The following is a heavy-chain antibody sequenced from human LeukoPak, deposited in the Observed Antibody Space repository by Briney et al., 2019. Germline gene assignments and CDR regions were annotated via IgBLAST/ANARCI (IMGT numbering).Heavy chain of an antibody. CDR3: AKALGSGWLTTPEES. V-gene: IGHV3-48*01. J-gene: IGHJ4*02. CDR2: ISSSSSTI. CDR1: GFTFSSYS. Sequence: PGGSLRLSCAASGFTFSSYSMSWVRQAPGKGLEWVSYISSSSSTIYYADSVKGRFTISRDNSKNTLYLQMNSLRAEDTAVYYCAKALGSGWLTTPEESWGQGTLVTVSS. D-gene: IGHD6-19*01.